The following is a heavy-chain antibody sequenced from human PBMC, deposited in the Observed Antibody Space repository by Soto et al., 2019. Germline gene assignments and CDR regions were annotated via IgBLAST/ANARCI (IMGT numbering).Heavy chain of an antibody. J-gene: IGHJ1*01. D-gene: IGHD3-22*01. CDR1: GYTFTSYA. CDR3: ARGAEESSGFSPLQH. Sequence: GASVKVSCKASGYTFTSYAMHWVRQAPGQRLEWMGWINTGTGNTIYSQNFQGRVTISRDTSAMTAYMELSSLRCEDTAVFYCARGAEESSGFSPLQHWGQGTLVTVSS. CDR2: INTGTGNT. V-gene: IGHV1-3*04.